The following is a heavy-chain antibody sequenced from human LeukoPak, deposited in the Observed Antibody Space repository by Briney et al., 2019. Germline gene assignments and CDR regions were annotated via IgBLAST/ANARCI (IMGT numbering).Heavy chain of an antibody. CDR1: GGSFSGYY. CDR3: ARGGRESHLTHTDY. V-gene: IGHV4-34*01. J-gene: IGHJ4*02. CDR2: INHSGST. Sequence: SETLSLTCAVYGGSFSGYYWSWIRQPPGKGLGWIGEINHSGSTNYNPSLKSRVTISVDTSKNQFSLKLSSVTAADTAVYYCARGGRESHLTHTDYWGQGTLVTVSS.